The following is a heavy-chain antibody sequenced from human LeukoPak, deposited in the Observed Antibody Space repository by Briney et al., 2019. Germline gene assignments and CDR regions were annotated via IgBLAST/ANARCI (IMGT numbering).Heavy chain of an antibody. CDR2: ISGSGGST. V-gene: IGHV3-23*01. J-gene: IGHJ3*01. CDR3: AKDDYGDYLEGP. Sequence: GGSLRLSCAASGFTFSSYAMSWVRQAPGKGLEWVSAISGSGGSTYYADSVKGRSTISRDNSKDTLYLQMNSLRAEDTAVYYCAKDDYGDYLEGPWGQGTMVTVSS. D-gene: IGHD4-17*01. CDR1: GFTFSSYA.